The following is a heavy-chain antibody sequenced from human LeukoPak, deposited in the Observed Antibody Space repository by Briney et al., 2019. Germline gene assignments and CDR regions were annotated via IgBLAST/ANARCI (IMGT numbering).Heavy chain of an antibody. CDR2: IYYSGST. CDR3: ARAYCIGGSCYRYYFDY. J-gene: IGHJ4*02. Sequence: SETLSLTCTVSGGSISSYYWSWIRQPPGKGLEWIGYIYYSGSTDYNASLKSRVTISVDTSKNQFSLTLSSVTAADTAAYYCARAYCIGGSCYRYYFDYWGQGTLVTVSS. D-gene: IGHD2-15*01. CDR1: GGSISSYY. V-gene: IGHV4-59*08.